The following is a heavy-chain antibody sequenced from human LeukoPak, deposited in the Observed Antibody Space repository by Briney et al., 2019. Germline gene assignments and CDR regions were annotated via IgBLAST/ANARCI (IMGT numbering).Heavy chain of an antibody. J-gene: IGHJ4*02. CDR1: GFTFNTYS. CDR2: ISSRSTYI. CDR3: ARSLGFYDSSGAYYFDY. Sequence: GGFLRLSCAASGFTFNTYSMNWVRQAPGKGLEWVSSISSRSTYIYYADSVMGRFTISRDNAKNSLYLQMNSLRAEDTAVYYCARSLGFYDSSGAYYFDYWGQGTLVTVSS. V-gene: IGHV3-21*01. D-gene: IGHD3-22*01.